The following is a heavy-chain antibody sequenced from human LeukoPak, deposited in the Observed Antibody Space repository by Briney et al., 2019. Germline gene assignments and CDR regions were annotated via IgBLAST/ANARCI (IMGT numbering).Heavy chain of an antibody. J-gene: IGHJ5*02. D-gene: IGHD3-10*02. V-gene: IGHV4-39*01. Sequence: PSETLSLTCTVSGGSISSSSYYWGWIRQPPGKGLEWIGSIYYSGSTYYNPSLKSRVTISVDTSKNQFSLKLSSVTAADTAVYYCASAPRFGELRIPYNWFDPWGQGTLVTVSS. CDR2: IYYSGST. CDR1: GGSISSSSYY. CDR3: ASAPRFGELRIPYNWFDP.